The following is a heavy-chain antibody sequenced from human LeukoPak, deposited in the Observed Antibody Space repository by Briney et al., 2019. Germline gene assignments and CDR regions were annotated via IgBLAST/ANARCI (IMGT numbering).Heavy chain of an antibody. J-gene: IGHJ4*02. CDR1: GGSISSYY. CDR3: ARLDQVRDHYYFDY. V-gene: IGHV4-59*08. CDR2: IYYSGST. D-gene: IGHD3-10*01. Sequence: SETLSLTCTVSGGSISSYYWSWIRQPPGKGLEWIGYIYYSGSTNYNPSLKSRVTISVDTSKNQFSLKLSSVTAADTAVYYCARLDQVRDHYYFDYWGQGTLVTVSS.